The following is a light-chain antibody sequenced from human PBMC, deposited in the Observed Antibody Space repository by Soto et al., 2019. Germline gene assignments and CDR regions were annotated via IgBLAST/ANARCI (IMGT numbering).Light chain of an antibody. CDR3: AAWDESLNGRGV. V-gene: IGLV1-44*01. CDR2: TNN. J-gene: IGLJ3*02. Sequence: QSVLTQPPSASGTPGQGVTISCSGSTSNIGNNVVNWYQQRPGTAPKLLISTNNQRPSGVPDRFSGSKSGTSASLTITGLQSDDEADYYCAAWDESLNGRGVFGGGTKLTVL. CDR1: TSNIGNNV.